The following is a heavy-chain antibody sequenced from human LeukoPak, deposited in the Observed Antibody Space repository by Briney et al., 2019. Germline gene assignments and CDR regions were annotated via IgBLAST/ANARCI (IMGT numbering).Heavy chain of an antibody. Sequence: GGTLRLSCAASGFTFSSFGMSWVRQAPGKGLEWVSAISSTGGTAYYADSVKGRFTISRDNSKNTLYLQMNSLRAEDTAIYYCAKNGDRGAYCSGGSCYPYYYYNMDVWGKGTTVTISS. D-gene: IGHD2-15*01. CDR1: GFTFSSFG. V-gene: IGHV3-23*01. CDR2: ISSTGGTA. J-gene: IGHJ6*03. CDR3: AKNGDRGAYCSGGSCYPYYYYNMDV.